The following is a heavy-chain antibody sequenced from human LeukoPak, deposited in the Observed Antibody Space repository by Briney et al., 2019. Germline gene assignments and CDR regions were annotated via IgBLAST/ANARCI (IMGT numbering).Heavy chain of an antibody. CDR3: AKESGYYGSGSYYSAGFFDY. V-gene: IGHV3-23*01. CDR2: ISGSGGST. CDR1: GFTFSSYA. D-gene: IGHD3-10*01. J-gene: IGHJ4*02. Sequence: GGSLRLSCAASGFTFSSYAMSQVRQAPGKGLEWVSAISGSGGSTYYADSVKGRFTISRDNSKNTLYLQMNSLRAEDTAVYYCAKESGYYGSGSYYSAGFFDYWGQGTLVTVSS.